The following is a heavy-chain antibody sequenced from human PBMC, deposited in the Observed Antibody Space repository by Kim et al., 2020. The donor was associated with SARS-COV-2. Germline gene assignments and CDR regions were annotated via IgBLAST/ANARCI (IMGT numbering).Heavy chain of an antibody. CDR3: ARGTLWFGDPLGNWFDP. D-gene: IGHD3-10*01. CDR2: IYPGDSDT. Sequence: GESLKISCKGSGYSFTSYWIGWVRQMPGKGLEWMGIIYPGDSDTRYSPSFQGQVTISADKSISTAYLQWSSLKASDTAMYYCARGTLWFGDPLGNWFDPWGQGTLVTVSS. V-gene: IGHV5-51*01. J-gene: IGHJ5*02. CDR1: GYSFTSYW.